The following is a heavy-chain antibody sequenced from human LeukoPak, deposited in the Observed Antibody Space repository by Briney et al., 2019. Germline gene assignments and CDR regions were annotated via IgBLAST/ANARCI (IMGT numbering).Heavy chain of an antibody. CDR2: IIPFLGIA. Sequence: SVKVSCKASGGTLRSSAISWVRQAPGQGLEWMGRIIPFLGIANYAQKFQGRVTINADKSTSTAYMHLSSLRSEDTAVYYCARERGLDYYDTSGYFDYWGQGTLVTVSS. D-gene: IGHD3-22*01. CDR1: GGTLRSSA. V-gene: IGHV1-69*04. J-gene: IGHJ4*02. CDR3: ARERGLDYYDTSGYFDY.